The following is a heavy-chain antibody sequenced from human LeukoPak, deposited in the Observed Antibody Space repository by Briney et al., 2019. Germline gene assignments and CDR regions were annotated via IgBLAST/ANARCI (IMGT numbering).Heavy chain of an antibody. CDR3: ARDAFRARYFDL. CDR1: GFDFSNYW. CDR2: IKQGGREK. J-gene: IGHJ2*01. Sequence: GGSLRLSCAASGFDFSNYWISWVRQAPGKGLEWVANIKQGGREKHYVESVKGRLTISRGYAKKSVYLEMNSLRADDTAVYYCARDAFRARYFDLWGRGTLVTVSS. D-gene: IGHD3-10*01. V-gene: IGHV3-7*01.